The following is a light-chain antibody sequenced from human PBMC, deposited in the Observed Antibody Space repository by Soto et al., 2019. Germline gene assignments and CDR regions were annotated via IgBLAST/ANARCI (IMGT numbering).Light chain of an antibody. V-gene: IGLV2-14*01. CDR2: EVS. J-gene: IGLJ1*01. CDR3: SSYTSSSTLCV. CDR1: SSDVGGYSY. Sequence: QSALTQPASVSGSPGQSISISGTGTSSDVGGYSYVSWYQQHPGKAPKLMIYEVSNRPSGVSNRFSGSKSGNTASLTISGLQPEDEADYYCSSYTSSSTLCVFGAGTKVTVL.